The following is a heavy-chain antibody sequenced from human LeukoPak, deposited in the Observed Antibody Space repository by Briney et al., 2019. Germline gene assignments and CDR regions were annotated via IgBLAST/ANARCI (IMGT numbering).Heavy chain of an antibody. CDR2: ISAYNGNT. Sequence: ASVKVSCKASGYTFTSYGISWVRQAPGQGLEWMGWISAYNGNTNYAQKLQGRVTMTTDTSTSTAYMELRSLRSEDTAVYYCARYLVTDDAFDIWGQGTMVTVSS. CDR3: ARYLVTDDAFDI. J-gene: IGHJ3*02. V-gene: IGHV1-18*01. D-gene: IGHD4-23*01. CDR1: GYTFTSYG.